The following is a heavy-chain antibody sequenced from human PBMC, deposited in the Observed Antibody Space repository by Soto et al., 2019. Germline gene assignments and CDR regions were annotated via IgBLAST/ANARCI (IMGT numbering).Heavy chain of an antibody. CDR3: ARESGGATATLDYYYFYMDV. J-gene: IGHJ6*03. CDR2: INPNGGVT. CDR1: GDSFNDYY. V-gene: IGHV1-2*02. D-gene: IGHD5-12*01. Sequence: ASVKVSCKTSGDSFNDYYIHWVRQAPGQGLKWMGWINPNGGVTKYAQKFQGRVTVTRDTSIRTVYMELSSLRSDDTAVYYCARESGGATATLDYYYFYMDVWGKGTTVTVSS.